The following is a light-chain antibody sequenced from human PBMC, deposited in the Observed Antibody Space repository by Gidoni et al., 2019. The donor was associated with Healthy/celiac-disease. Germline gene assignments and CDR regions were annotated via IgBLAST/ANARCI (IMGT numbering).Light chain of an antibody. V-gene: IGKV3-11*01. CDR2: DAS. CDR3: QQRSNWPPIT. CDR1: ENVNSY. J-gene: IGKJ5*01. Sequence: EIVLTKSPDTLSLSPGERATLSYRAGENVNSYVAGYQQKPGQAPRLLIKDASNRGTGIPARFSGSGSGTDFILTISSLEPEDFAVYYCQQRSNWPPITFGQGTRLEIK.